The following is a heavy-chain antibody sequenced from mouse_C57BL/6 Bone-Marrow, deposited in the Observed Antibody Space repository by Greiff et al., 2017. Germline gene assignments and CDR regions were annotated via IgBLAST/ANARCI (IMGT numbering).Heavy chain of an antibody. CDR3: AREDGNSFAY. CDR2: IDPSDSYT. Sequence: VQLQQPGAELVKPGASVKLSCKASGYTFTSYWMQWVKQRPGQGLEWIGEIDPSDSYTNYNQKFKGKATLTVDTSSSTAYMQLSSLTSEGSAVYYCAREDGNSFAYWGQGTLVTVSA. J-gene: IGHJ3*01. D-gene: IGHD2-1*01. CDR1: GYTFTSYW. V-gene: IGHV1-50*01.